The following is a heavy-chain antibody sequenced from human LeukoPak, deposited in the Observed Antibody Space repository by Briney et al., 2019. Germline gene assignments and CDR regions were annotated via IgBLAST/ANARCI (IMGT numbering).Heavy chain of an antibody. CDR2: INPYSDNT. D-gene: IGHD3-3*01. CDR3: ARYDFWSGYHFDY. V-gene: IGHV1-18*01. CDR1: GYTFTSYG. Sequence: ASVKVSCKASGYTFTSYGISWVRQAPGQGVEGMGWINPYSDNTDYAQQYQGTVTMTTDMSTGTAHMELRSLRSDDTAVYYCARYDFWSGYHFDYWGQGTLVTVSS. J-gene: IGHJ4*02.